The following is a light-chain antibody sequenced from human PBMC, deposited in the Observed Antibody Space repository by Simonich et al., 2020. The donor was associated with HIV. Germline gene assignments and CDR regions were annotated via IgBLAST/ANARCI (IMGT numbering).Light chain of an antibody. Sequence: SYELTQPPSVSVSPGQTASITCSGDKLGYKYASWYQQKPGQSPVLVMYQNNKRPSGIPERFSGSNSGNTASLTISGTQAMDEADYYCQAWDSNNVVFGGGTKLTVL. V-gene: IGLV3-1*01. CDR2: QNN. CDR1: KLGYKY. CDR3: QAWDSNNVV. J-gene: IGLJ2*01.